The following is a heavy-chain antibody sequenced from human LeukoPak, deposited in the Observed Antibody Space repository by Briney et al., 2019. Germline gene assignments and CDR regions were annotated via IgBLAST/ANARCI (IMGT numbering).Heavy chain of an antibody. CDR2: IYHSGST. V-gene: IGHV4-38-2*02. J-gene: IGHJ4*02. CDR1: GYSISSGYY. Sequence: KSSETLSLTCTVSGYSISSGYYWGWIRQPPGKGLEWIGSIYHSGSTYYNPSLKSRVTISVDTSKNQFSLKLSSVTAADTAVYYCATGYSSSWYRRETAYYFDYWGQGTLVTVSS. D-gene: IGHD6-13*01. CDR3: ATGYSSSWYRRETAYYFDY.